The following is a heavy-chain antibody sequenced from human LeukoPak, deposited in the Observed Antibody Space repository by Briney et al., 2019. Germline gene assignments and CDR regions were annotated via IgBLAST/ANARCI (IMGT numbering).Heavy chain of an antibody. V-gene: IGHV3-30*02. CDR1: GFTFSNYD. J-gene: IGHJ4*02. CDR3: GGLAVFDY. Sequence: GGSLRLSCAASGFTFSNYDMHWARQAPGKGLEWVTFIRSDGSNKYYAGSVKGRFTISRDNSKNTLFLQMNSLRVEDTAVYYCGGLAVFDYWGQGTLVTVSS. CDR2: IRSDGSNK. D-gene: IGHD2-15*01.